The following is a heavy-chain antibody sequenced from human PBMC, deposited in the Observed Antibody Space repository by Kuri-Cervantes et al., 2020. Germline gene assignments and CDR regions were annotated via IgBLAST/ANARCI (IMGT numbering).Heavy chain of an antibody. Sequence: SETLSLTCAVYGGSFSSSSYYWGWIRQPPGKGLEWIGSMYYSGSTYYNPSLKSRVTMSVDTSKNQFSLKLSSVTAADTAVYYCARLGGADYDFWSGYLLYFDYWGRGTLVTVSS. D-gene: IGHD3-3*01. CDR2: MYYSGST. J-gene: IGHJ4*02. V-gene: IGHV4-39*01. CDR1: GGSFSSSSYY. CDR3: ARLGGADYDFWSGYLLYFDY.